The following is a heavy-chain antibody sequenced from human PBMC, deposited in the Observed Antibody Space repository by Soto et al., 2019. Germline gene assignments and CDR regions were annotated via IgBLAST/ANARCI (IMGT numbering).Heavy chain of an antibody. J-gene: IGHJ6*02. CDR2: IYYSGST. D-gene: IGHD4-4*01. CDR1: GGSIRSGGYY. CDR3: ARIQSDYYYGMDV. V-gene: IGHV4-31*03. Sequence: LSLTCTVSGGSIRSGGYYWSWIRQHPGKGLEWIGYIYYSGSTYYNPSLKSRVTISVDTSKNQFSLKLSSVTAADTAVYYCARIQSDYYYGMDVWGQGTTVTVSS.